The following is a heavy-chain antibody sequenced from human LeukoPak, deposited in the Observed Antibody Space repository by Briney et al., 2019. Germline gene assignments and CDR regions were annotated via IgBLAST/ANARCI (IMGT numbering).Heavy chain of an antibody. CDR1: GFTFSNRG. CDR3: ARDLAWGAFDY. V-gene: IGHV3-23*01. J-gene: IGHJ4*02. CDR2: VSPPGGGT. Sequence: GGSLRLSCAASGFTFSNRGMNWVRQAPGKGLEWLSGVSPPGGGTYYADSVKGRFTISRDDSKNTLSLQMNSLRVEDTATYYCARDLAWGAFDYWGQGTLVTVSS. D-gene: IGHD7-27*01.